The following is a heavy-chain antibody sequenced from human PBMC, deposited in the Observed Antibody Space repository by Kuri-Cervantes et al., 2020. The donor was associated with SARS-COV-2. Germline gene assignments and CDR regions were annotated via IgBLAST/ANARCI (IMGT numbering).Heavy chain of an antibody. CDR2: ISGSGDNT. J-gene: IGHJ5*02. CDR3: ARVGVYCSSTSCYPNWFDP. V-gene: IGHV3-23*01. D-gene: IGHD2-2*01. Sequence: GESLKISCAASGFTFSSSAMSWVRQAPGKGLEWVSDISGSGDNTYYADSVKGRFTISRDNSKNTLYLQMNSLRAEDTAVYYCARVGVYCSSTSCYPNWFDPWGQGTLVTVSS. CDR1: GFTFSSSA.